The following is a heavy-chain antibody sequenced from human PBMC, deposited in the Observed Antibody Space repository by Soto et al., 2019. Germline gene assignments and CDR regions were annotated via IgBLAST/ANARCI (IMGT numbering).Heavy chain of an antibody. D-gene: IGHD2-2*01. CDR2: IYHSGST. Sequence: SETLSLTYAVSGSSISSGGYSWSWIRQPPGKGLEWIGYIYHSGSTYYNPSLKSRVTISVDRSKNQFSLKLSSVTAADTAVYYCARVPDRWGQGTLVTVSS. V-gene: IGHV4-30-2*01. CDR3: ARVPDR. CDR1: GSSISSGGYS. J-gene: IGHJ5*02.